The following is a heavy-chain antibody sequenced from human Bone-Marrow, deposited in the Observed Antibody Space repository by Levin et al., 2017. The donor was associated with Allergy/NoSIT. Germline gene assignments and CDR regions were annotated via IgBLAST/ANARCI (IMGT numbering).Heavy chain of an antibody. CDR1: GGSLRSPSYY. V-gene: IGHV4-31*03. CDR2: IYYSGST. D-gene: IGHD1-1*01. CDR3: AGNWDESHNRNGNYFDY. Sequence: SQTLSLTCTVSGGSLRSPSYYWTWFRQHPGKGLEWIGNIYYSGSTYYDPSLKSRVTISVDTSKNQFSLRLSSVTAADTAVYYCAGNWDESHNRNGNYFDYWGQGTLVTVSS. J-gene: IGHJ4*02.